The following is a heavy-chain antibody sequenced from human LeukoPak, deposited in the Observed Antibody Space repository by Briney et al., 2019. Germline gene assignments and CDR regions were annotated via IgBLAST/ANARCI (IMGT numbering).Heavy chain of an antibody. CDR1: GYTFTGYY. CDR3: ARGPTGNSDSSGYYSL. Sequence: ASVKVSCKASGYTFTGYYMHWVRQAPGQGLEWMGIINPSGGSTSYAQKFQGRVTMTRDTSTSTVYMELSSLRSEDTAVYYCARGPTGNSDSSGYYSLWGQGTLVTVSS. CDR2: INPSGGST. J-gene: IGHJ4*02. V-gene: IGHV1-46*01. D-gene: IGHD3-22*01.